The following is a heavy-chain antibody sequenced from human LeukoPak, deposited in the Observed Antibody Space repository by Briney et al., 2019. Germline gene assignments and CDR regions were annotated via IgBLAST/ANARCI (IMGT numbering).Heavy chain of an antibody. CDR2: IYYSGTV. J-gene: IGHJ6*02. Sequence: PSETLSLTCTVSGGSISSYYWSWIRQPPGKGLEWIGYIYYSGTVNYSPSLKSRVTISVATSNNQFSLNPLFVTAADSAVYYCARGWDTGYGYYGMDVWGQGTTVTVSS. V-gene: IGHV4-59*01. D-gene: IGHD5-18*01. CDR1: GGSISSYY. CDR3: ARGWDTGYGYYGMDV.